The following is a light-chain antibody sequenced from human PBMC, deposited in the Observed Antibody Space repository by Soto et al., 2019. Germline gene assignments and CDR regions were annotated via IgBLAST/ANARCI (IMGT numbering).Light chain of an antibody. CDR3: CSYVGSDTYVI. V-gene: IGLV2-23*01. CDR2: EGR. Sequence: QSALTQPASVSGSPGQSITISCAGTSSDVGGYILVSWYQLHPGKAPKLMIYEGRKRPSGVSNRFSGSKSGNTASLTISGLQPEDEAHYYCCSYVGSDTYVIFGGGTKVTVL. J-gene: IGLJ2*01. CDR1: SSDVGGYIL.